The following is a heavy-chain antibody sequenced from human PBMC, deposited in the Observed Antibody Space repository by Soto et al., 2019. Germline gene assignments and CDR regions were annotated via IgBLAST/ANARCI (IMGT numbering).Heavy chain of an antibody. J-gene: IGHJ4*02. V-gene: IGHV3-23*01. CDR2: ISGSGGST. Sequence: GGSLGLSCASSGFSFSSYAMSGFRQSPGKGLEWVSAISGSGGSTYYADSVKGRFTISRDNSKNTLYLQMNSLRAEDTAVYYCAKDLRYCSSTSCYNYFDYWRQGNLVTGSS. D-gene: IGHD2-2*02. CDR3: AKDLRYCSSTSCYNYFDY. CDR1: GFSFSSYA.